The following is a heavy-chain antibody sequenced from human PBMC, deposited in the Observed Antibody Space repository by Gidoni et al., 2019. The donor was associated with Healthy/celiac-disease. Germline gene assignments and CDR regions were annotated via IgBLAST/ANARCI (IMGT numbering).Heavy chain of an antibody. J-gene: IGHJ2*01. V-gene: IGHV3-33*01. CDR1: GFTFISSG. Sequence: QVQLVASGGGVVQPGRSLRLSCAASGFTFISSGMHWVRQAPGKALEWGAVIWYDGSNKYEADSVKGRFTISRDNSKNTLYLQMNSLRAEDTAVYYCARVYGDYWVDDYWYFDLWGRGTLVTVSS. CDR3: ARVYGDYWVDDYWYFDL. D-gene: IGHD4-17*01. CDR2: IWYDGSNK.